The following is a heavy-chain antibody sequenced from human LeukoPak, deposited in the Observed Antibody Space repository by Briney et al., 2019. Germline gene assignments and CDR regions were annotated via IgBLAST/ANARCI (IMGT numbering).Heavy chain of an antibody. CDR1: GFPFSTYA. Sequence: GASLSLSCAASGFPFSTYAMTWVRQAPGEGLEWVSAISGSGTYTYYADSVKGRFTISRDNSKNTLFLQMNSLRAEDTAVYYCAKVDERGYCSSTSCYGDYWGQGTLVTVSS. V-gene: IGHV3-23*01. CDR2: ISGSGTYT. CDR3: AKVDERGYCSSTSCYGDY. J-gene: IGHJ4*02. D-gene: IGHD2-2*01.